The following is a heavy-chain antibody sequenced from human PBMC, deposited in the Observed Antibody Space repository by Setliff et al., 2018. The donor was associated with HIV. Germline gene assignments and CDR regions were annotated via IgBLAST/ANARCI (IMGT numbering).Heavy chain of an antibody. V-gene: IGHV3-11*04. CDR3: ARDPRGAVAGFDY. J-gene: IGHJ4*02. Sequence: PGGSLRLSCAASGFTFSDYYMTWIRQAPGKGLEWVSHISSSGSTIYYADSVKGRFTISRDNAKNSLSLQMNSLRAEDTAVYYCARDPRGAVAGFDYWGQGTLVTVSS. CDR2: ISSSGSTI. D-gene: IGHD6-19*01. CDR1: GFTFSDYY.